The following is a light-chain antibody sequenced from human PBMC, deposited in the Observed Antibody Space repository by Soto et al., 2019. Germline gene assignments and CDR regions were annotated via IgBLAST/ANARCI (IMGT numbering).Light chain of an antibody. CDR3: QSYDSSLSGLL. J-gene: IGLJ2*01. CDR1: SSNNGAGYD. V-gene: IGLV1-40*01. CDR2: GNS. Sequence: QSVLTQPPSVSGAPGQRVTISCTGSSSNNGAGYDVHWYQQLPGTAPKLLIYGNSNRPSGVPDRFSGSKSGTSASLAITGLQAEDEADYYCQSYDSSLSGLLFGGGTKVTVL.